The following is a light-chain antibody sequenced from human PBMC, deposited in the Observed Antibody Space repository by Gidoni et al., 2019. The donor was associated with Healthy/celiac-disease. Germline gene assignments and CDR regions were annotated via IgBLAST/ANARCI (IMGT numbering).Light chain of an antibody. CDR3: AACDDSLNGRVV. V-gene: IGLV1-44*01. Sequence: QSVLTKPPSASGTPGQSVTISCSGSSSNIGSNTVNWYKQLPGTAPTLLIYTNNQRPSGVPHRFSGSTSGTSASLAISGLQSEDEAAYYCAACDDSLNGRVVFGGGTKLTVL. CDR1: SSNIGSNT. J-gene: IGLJ2*01. CDR2: TNN.